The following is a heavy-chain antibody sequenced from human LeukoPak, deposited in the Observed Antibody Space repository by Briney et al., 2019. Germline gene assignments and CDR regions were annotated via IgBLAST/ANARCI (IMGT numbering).Heavy chain of an antibody. CDR2: IYHSGRT. V-gene: IGHV4-38-2*02. Sequence: PSETLSLTCTVSGYSISSGYYWGWIRQPPGKGLEWIGSIYHSGRTFYNPSLKSRVTISVDTSKNQFSLKLTSVTAADTAVYYCARGSYWGQGTLVTVSS. J-gene: IGHJ4*02. CDR1: GYSISSGYY. CDR3: ARGSY.